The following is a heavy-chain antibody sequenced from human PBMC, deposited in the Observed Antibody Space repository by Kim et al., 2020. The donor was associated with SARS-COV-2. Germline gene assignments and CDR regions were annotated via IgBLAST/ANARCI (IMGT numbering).Heavy chain of an antibody. CDR2: INSDGTTT. J-gene: IGHJ4*02. V-gene: IGHV3-74*01. CDR1: GFIFSNHW. CDR3: ARRGGYGYYDNIDY. D-gene: IGHD4-17*01. Sequence: GGSLRLSCAASGFIFSNHWMQWVRLGPGKGLVGVARINSDGTTTTYAHSVKGRFTISRDNAKNTLSLQMYSLRAEDTGVYYSARRGGYGYYDNIDYWGQGTLVTVS.